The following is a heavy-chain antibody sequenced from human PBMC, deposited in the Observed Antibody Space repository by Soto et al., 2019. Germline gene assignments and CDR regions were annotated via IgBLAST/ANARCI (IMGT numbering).Heavy chain of an antibody. J-gene: IGHJ4*02. CDR1: GGTFSSYA. CDR2: IIPIFGTA. CDR3: ASSRQNSLVFSIAVAGTFVY. V-gene: IGHV1-69*01. D-gene: IGHD6-19*01. Sequence: QVQLVQSGAEVKKPGSSVKVSCKASGGTFSSYAISWVRQAPGQGLEWMGGIIPIFGTANYAQKFQGRVTITADESTSTAYMELSSLRSEDTAVYYCASSRQNSLVFSIAVAGTFVYWGQGTLVTVSS.